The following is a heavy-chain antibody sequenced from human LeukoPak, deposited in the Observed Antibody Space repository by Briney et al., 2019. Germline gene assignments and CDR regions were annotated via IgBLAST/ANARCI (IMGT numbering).Heavy chain of an antibody. D-gene: IGHD2-15*01. CDR2: IYTSGST. J-gene: IGHJ4*02. CDR1: GGSISSYY. V-gene: IGHV4-4*07. CDR3: ARDNRYCSGGSCYDY. Sequence: SETLSLTCTVSGGSISSYYWSWIRQPAGKGLEWIGRIYTSGSTNYNPSLKSRVTMSVDTSKNQFSLKLSSVTAADTAVYYCARDNRYCSGGSCYDYWGQGTLVTVSS.